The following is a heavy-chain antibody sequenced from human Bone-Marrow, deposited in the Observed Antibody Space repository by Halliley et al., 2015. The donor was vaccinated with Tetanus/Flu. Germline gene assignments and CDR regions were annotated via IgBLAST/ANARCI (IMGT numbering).Heavy chain of an antibody. D-gene: IGHD1-1*01. CDR3: ARLLDFSETRHS. CDR2: IFPIFGTM. CDR1: GGSFSDYA. Sequence: QVQLVQSGADMKKPGSSVKISCKSSGGSFSDYAVSWVRQAPGQGLEWMGNIFPIFGTMTYAQKFRGRVSITADASTTTAYMQLSSLTSDDTAVYYCARLLDFSETRHSWGQGTLVSVSS. J-gene: IGHJ4*02. V-gene: IGHV1-69*15.